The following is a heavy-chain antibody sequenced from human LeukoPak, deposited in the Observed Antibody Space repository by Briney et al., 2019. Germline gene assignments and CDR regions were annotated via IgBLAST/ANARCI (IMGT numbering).Heavy chain of an antibody. CDR3: ARAQCPHCSGPN. D-gene: IGHD2-15*01. V-gene: IGHV1-46*01. Sequence: ASVKVSCKASGYTFTSYYMHWVRQAPGQGLEWMGIINPSGGSTSYAQKFQGRVTMTRDTSTSTVYMELSSLRSDDTAVYYCARAQCPHCSGPNWGQGTLVTVSS. CDR2: INPSGGST. CDR1: GYTFTSYY. J-gene: IGHJ4*02.